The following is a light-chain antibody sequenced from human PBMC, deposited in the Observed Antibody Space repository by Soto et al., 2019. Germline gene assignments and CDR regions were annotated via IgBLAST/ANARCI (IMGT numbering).Light chain of an antibody. Sequence: SSELTQPPSVSVAPGQTARITCGGDNIGGKSVNWYQQKPGQAPVLVIYYDDDRPSGIPERLSGSNSGSTATLTISRVEAGDEADYYCQVWDSSRDHPVFGGGTKLTVL. J-gene: IGLJ2*01. CDR3: QVWDSSRDHPV. CDR1: NIGGKS. CDR2: YDD. V-gene: IGLV3-21*04.